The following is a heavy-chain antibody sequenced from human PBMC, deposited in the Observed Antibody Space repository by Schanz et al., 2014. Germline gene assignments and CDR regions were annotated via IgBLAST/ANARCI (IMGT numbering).Heavy chain of an antibody. CDR2: ISYHGSER. CDR1: GFSFSDYG. V-gene: IGHV3-30*18. J-gene: IGHJ2*01. D-gene: IGHD2-21*01. CDR3: AKGQGAVINNWYFDL. Sequence: VQMVESGGGLVQPGGSLRLSCAGSGFSFSDYGMHWVRQAPGRGLEWVAVISYHGSERYYADSVKGRFTISRDNSINTLSLQMNSLSADDTAVYYCAKGQGAVINNWYFDLWGRGTLVTVSS.